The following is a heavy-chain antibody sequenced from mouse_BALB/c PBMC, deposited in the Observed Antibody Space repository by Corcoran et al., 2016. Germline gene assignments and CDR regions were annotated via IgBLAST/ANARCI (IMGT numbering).Heavy chain of an antibody. V-gene: IGHV9-3*02. D-gene: IGHD1-1*01. CDR3: ARGVVSFDY. CDR2: INTNTGEP. J-gene: IGHJ2*01. CDR1: GYNFTNYG. Sequence: QIQLVQPGPELKKHGETVKISCKASGYNFTNYGMNGVKQAPGKGLKWMGWINTNTGEPTYAEEFKGRFAFSLETSASTAYLQINNLKNEDTATYFCARGVVSFDYWGQGTTLTVSS.